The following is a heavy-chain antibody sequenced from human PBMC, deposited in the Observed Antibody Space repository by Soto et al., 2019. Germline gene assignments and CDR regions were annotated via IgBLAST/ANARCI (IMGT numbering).Heavy chain of an antibody. Sequence: GGSLRLSCAASGFTFSSYSMNWVRQAPGKGLEWVSYISSSSSTIYYADSVKGRFTISRDNAKNSLYLQMNSLRDEDTAVYYCEFIEYSSSESGLRAFDIWGQGTMVTVSS. CDR2: ISSSSSTI. CDR1: GFTFSSYS. J-gene: IGHJ3*02. CDR3: EFIEYSSSESGLRAFDI. V-gene: IGHV3-48*02. D-gene: IGHD6-6*01.